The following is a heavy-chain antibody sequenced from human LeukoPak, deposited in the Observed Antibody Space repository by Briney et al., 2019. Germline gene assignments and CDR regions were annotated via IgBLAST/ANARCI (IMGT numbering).Heavy chain of an antibody. Sequence: GGSLRLSCAASGFTVSSNYMSWVRQAPGKGLEWVSVIYSGGSTYYADSVKGRFTISRDNYKNTLYLQMNSLRAEDTAVYYCARESSGTLIDAFDIWGQGTMVTVSS. V-gene: IGHV3-53*01. D-gene: IGHD3-22*01. CDR1: GFTVSSNY. CDR3: ARESSGTLIDAFDI. CDR2: IYSGGST. J-gene: IGHJ3*02.